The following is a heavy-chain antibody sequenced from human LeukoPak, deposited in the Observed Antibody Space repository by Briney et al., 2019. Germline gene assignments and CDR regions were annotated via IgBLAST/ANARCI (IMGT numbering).Heavy chain of an antibody. CDR1: GGSISSGGYY. D-gene: IGHD3-22*01. V-gene: IGHV4-31*03. Sequence: SETLSLTCTVSGGSISSGGYYWSWIRQHPGKGLEWIGYIYYSGSTYYNPSLRSRVTISVDTSKNQFSLKLSSVTAADTAVYYCARTPGGYGAYYYYGMDVWGQGTTVTVSS. J-gene: IGHJ6*02. CDR2: IYYSGST. CDR3: ARTPGGYGAYYYYGMDV.